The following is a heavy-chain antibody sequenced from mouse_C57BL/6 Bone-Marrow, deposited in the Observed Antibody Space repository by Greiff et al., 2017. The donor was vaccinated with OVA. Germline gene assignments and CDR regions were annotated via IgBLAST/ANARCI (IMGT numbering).Heavy chain of an antibody. V-gene: IGHV1-15*01. CDR3: TRWNCSGY. D-gene: IGHD4-1*01. Sequence: VQLVESGAELVRPGASVTLSCKASGYTFTDYEMHWVKQTPVHGLEWIGAIDPETGGTAYNQKFKGKAILTADKSSSTAYMELRSLTSEDSAVYYCTRWNCSGYWGQGTTLTVSS. J-gene: IGHJ2*01. CDR2: IDPETGGT. CDR1: GYTFTDYE.